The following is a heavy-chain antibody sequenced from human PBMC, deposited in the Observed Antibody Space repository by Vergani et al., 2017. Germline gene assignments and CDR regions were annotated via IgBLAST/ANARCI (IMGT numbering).Heavy chain of an antibody. CDR1: GGSITYGAFY. Sequence: QLQLQESGPGLVKPSETLSLTCTVSGGSITYGAFYWGWIRQSPGKGLEWIGSIYYSENKFYNPSLESRVTLSIDTTKNQFSLKLSSVTAADTAVYYCASTLTDYSNHGRPEYWYFDLWGRGTLVTVSS. D-gene: IGHD4-11*01. CDR3: ASTLTDYSNHGRPEYWYFDL. CDR2: IYYSENK. J-gene: IGHJ2*01. V-gene: IGHV4-39*01.